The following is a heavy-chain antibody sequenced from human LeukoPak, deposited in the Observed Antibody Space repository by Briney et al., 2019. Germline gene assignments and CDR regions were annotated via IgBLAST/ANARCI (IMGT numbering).Heavy chain of an antibody. J-gene: IGHJ4*02. CDR3: ASSYDSSGYYVDY. V-gene: IGHV4-59*01. Sequence: SETLSLTCTVSGGSISSYYWSWIRQPPGKRLEWIGYIYYSGSTNYNPSLKSRVTISVDTSKNQFSLKLSSVTAADTAVYYCASSYDSSGYYVDYWGQGTLVTVSS. CDR1: GGSISSYY. D-gene: IGHD3-22*01. CDR2: IYYSGST.